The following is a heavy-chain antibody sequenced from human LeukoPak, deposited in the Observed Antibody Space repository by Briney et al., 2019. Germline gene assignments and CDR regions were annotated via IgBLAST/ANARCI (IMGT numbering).Heavy chain of an antibody. CDR1: GFTFGSYG. CDR2: IRYDGSNK. CDR3: ATSHYDSSGNVDN. Sequence: PGGSLRLSCAASGFTFGSYGMHWVRQAPGKGLEWVAFIRYDGSNKYYADSVKGRFTISRDNSKNTLYLQMNSLRAEDTAVYYCATSHYDSSGNVDNWGQGTLVTVSS. D-gene: IGHD3-22*01. J-gene: IGHJ4*02. V-gene: IGHV3-30*02.